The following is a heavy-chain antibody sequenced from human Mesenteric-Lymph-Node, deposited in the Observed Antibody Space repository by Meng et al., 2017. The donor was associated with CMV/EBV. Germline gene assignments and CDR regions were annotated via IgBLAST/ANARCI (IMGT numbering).Heavy chain of an antibody. V-gene: IGHV4-34*01. J-gene: IGHJ4*02. CDR3: ARGRRSYYGSGSHFDY. CDR2: VNHSGST. Sequence: YGGSFSGYCWSWIRQPPGKGLEWIGEVNHSGSTNYNPSLKSRVTISVDTSKNQFSLKLSSVTAADTAVYYCARGRRSYYGSGSHFDYWGQGTLVTVSS. CDR1: GGSFSGYC. D-gene: IGHD3-10*01.